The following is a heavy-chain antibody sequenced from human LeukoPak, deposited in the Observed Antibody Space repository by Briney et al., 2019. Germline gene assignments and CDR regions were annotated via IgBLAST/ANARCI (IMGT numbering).Heavy chain of an antibody. J-gene: IGHJ4*02. CDR3: ARDLAYSSSSGFDY. D-gene: IGHD6-6*01. Sequence: GGSLRLSCAASGFTFSSYWMHWARQAPGKGLEWVSGISWNSGSTGYADSVKGRFTISRDNAKNSLYLQMNSLRAEDTALYYCARDLAYSSSSGFDYWGQGTLVTVSS. CDR1: GFTFSSYW. V-gene: IGHV3-9*01. CDR2: ISWNSGST.